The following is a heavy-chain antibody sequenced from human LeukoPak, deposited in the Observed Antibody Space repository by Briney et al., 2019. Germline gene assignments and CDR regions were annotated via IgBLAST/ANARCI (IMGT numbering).Heavy chain of an antibody. D-gene: IGHD4-17*01. CDR3: ARVGTTELGFDY. V-gene: IGHV4-61*01. CDR2: IYYSGST. Sequence: PSETLSLTCTVSGGSISGSSYYWSWIRQPPGKGLEWIGYIYYSGSTNYNPSLKGRVTISVDTSKNQFSLKLSSVTAADTAVYYCARVGTTELGFDYWGQGTLVTVSS. J-gene: IGHJ4*02. CDR1: GGSISGSSYY.